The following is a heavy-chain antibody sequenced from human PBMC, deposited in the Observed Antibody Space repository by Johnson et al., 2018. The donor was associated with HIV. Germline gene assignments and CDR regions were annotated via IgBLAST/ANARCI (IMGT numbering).Heavy chain of an antibody. CDR3: AKDVGNYWPDSFDI. D-gene: IGHD3-22*01. Sequence: QVQLVESGGGLVQPGGSLRLSCAASGFIFDDYGMNWVRQAPGKGLEWVAVISYDGSNKYYADSVKGRFTISRDKSKNTLYLQMNSLRSEDTALYYCAKDVGNYWPDSFDIWGQGTMVTVSS. CDR1: GFIFDDYG. V-gene: IGHV3-30*18. CDR2: ISYDGSNK. J-gene: IGHJ3*02.